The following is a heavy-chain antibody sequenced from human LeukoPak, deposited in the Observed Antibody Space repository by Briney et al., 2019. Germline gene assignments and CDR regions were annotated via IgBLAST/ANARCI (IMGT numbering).Heavy chain of an antibody. D-gene: IGHD2-2*01. CDR3: AKDRGRAEYCSSTSCYYGI. J-gene: IGHJ4*02. Sequence: GGSLRLSCAASGFTFSSYAMSWVRQAPGKGLEWVSAISGSGGSTYYADSVKGRFTISRDNSKNTLYLQMNSLRAEDTAVYYCAKDRGRAEYCSSTSCYYGIWGQGTLVTVSS. CDR2: ISGSGGST. CDR1: GFTFSSYA. V-gene: IGHV3-23*01.